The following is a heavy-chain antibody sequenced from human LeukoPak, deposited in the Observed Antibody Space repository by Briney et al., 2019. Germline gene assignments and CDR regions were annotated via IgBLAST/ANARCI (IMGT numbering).Heavy chain of an antibody. CDR3: ARGHINCSGGSCYRHNWFDP. Sequence: SETLSLTCTVSGGSVSSGSYYWRWIRQPPGKGLEWIGYIYYSGSTNYNPSLKSRVTISVDTSKNQFSLKLSSVTAADTAVYYCARGHINCSGGSCYRHNWFDPWGQGTLVTVSS. D-gene: IGHD2-15*01. V-gene: IGHV4-61*01. J-gene: IGHJ5*02. CDR2: IYYSGST. CDR1: GGSVSSGSYY.